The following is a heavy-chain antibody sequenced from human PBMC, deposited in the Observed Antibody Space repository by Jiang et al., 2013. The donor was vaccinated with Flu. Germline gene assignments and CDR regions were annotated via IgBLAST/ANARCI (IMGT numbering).Heavy chain of an antibody. CDR1: GASISSGGYY. J-gene: IGHJ4*01. CDR3: ARESGSVEAATFGFYFDY. V-gene: IGHV4-31*03. Sequence: GSGLVKPSQTLSLTCTVSGASISSGGYYWSWIRQHPGKGLEWIGYIHDSGSTYYNPSLKSRITISRDTSKRQFSLKVTSVTAADTAVYYCARESGSVEAATFGFYFDY. D-gene: IGHD5-24*01. CDR2: IHDSGST.